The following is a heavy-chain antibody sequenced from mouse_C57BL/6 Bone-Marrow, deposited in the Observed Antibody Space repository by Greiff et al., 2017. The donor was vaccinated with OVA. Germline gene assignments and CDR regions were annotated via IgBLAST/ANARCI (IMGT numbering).Heavy chain of an antibody. Sequence: QVQLQQSGAELVRPGTSVKMSCKASGYTFTNYWIGWAKQRPGHGLEWIGDIYPGGGYTNYNEKFKGKATLTADKSSSTAYMQFSSLTSEDSAIYYCARNGDGDCSSFDYWGQGTTLTVSS. CDR3: ARNGDGDCSSFDY. CDR2: IYPGGGYT. D-gene: IGHD3-3*01. V-gene: IGHV1-63*01. J-gene: IGHJ2*01. CDR1: GYTFTNYW.